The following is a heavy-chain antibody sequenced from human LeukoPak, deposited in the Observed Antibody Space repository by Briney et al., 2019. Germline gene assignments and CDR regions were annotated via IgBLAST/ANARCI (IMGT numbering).Heavy chain of an antibody. CDR2: IWSDATNM. J-gene: IGHJ4*02. CDR1: GFIFTDYG. D-gene: IGHD4-11*01. V-gene: IGHV3-33*06. CDR3: AKDAQRGFDYSNSFQY. Sequence: GGSLRLSCAASGFIFTDYGFHWVRQAPGKGLEWAAAIWSDATNMYYANSVKGRFFIQRDDYQNTVYLELSSLRADDTAVYYCAKDAQRGFDYSNSFQYWGQGSLVTVSS.